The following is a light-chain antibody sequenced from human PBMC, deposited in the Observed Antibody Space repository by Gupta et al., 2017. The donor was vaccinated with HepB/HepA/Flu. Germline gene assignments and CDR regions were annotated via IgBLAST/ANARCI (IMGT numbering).Light chain of an antibody. CDR3: QQYYSYPWT. CDR2: AAS. V-gene: IGKV1-8*01. Sequence: IRMTHSPSSFSASTGDRVTITCRASQDISSYLAWYQQKPGKAPKLLIYAASTLQSGVPSRFSGSGSGTDFTLTISCLQSEDFATYYCQQYYSYPWTFGQGTKVEIK. J-gene: IGKJ1*01. CDR1: QDISSY.